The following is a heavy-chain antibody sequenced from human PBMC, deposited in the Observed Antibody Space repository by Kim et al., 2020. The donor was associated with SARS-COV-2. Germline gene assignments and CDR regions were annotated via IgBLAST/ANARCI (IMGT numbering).Heavy chain of an antibody. D-gene: IGHD3-10*01. V-gene: IGHV3-53*01. J-gene: IGHJ6*02. CDR2: IYSGGST. Sequence: GGSLRLSCAASGFTVSSNYMSWVRQAPGKGLEWVSVIYSGGSTYYADSVKGRFTISRDNSKNTLYLQMNSLRAEDTAVYYCARDPGFMVRGVYYYYGMDVWGQGTTVTVSS. CDR3: ARDPGFMVRGVYYYYGMDV. CDR1: GFTVSSNY.